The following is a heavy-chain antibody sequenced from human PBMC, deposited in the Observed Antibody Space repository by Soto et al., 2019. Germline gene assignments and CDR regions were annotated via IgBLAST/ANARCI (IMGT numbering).Heavy chain of an antibody. V-gene: IGHV1-46*01. D-gene: IGHD1-26*01. Sequence: GASVKVSCKTSGGTFGSYAISWVRQAPGQGLEWLGIINPSGGYTTYAQRFLGRVTMTSDTSTSTVHMELGSLTSEDTAVYYCTRGGSLYLYFDLWGRGTLVTVSS. CDR2: INPSGGYT. CDR3: TRGGSLYLYFDL. J-gene: IGHJ2*01. CDR1: GGTFGSYA.